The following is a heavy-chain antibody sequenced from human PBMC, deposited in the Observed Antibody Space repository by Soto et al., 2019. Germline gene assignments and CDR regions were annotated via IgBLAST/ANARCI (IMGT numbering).Heavy chain of an antibody. CDR1: GFTFSSYA. D-gene: IGHD3-16*01. V-gene: IGHV3-23*01. CDR2: ISGSGGST. Sequence: GGSLRLSCAASGFTFSSYAMSWVRQAPGKGLEWVSGISGSGGSTYYADSVKGRFTISRDNSKNTLYPQMNSLRVEDTAIYYCAKAARAITVHASDMWGQGSMVTLSS. CDR3: AKAARAITVHASDM. J-gene: IGHJ3*02.